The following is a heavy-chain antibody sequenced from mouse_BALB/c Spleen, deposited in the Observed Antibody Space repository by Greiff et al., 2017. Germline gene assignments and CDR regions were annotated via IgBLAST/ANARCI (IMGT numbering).Heavy chain of an antibody. J-gene: IGHJ4*01. D-gene: IGHD1-1*01. V-gene: IGHV1S81*02. Sequence: QGQLQQSGAELVKPGASVKLSCKASGYTFTSYYMYWVKQRPGQGLEWIGEINPSNGGTNFNEKFKSKATLTVDKSSSTAYMQLSSLTSEDSAVYYCTRTYYGSSTYAMDYWGQGTSVTVSS. CDR1: GYTFTSYY. CDR3: TRTYYGSSTYAMDY. CDR2: INPSNGGT.